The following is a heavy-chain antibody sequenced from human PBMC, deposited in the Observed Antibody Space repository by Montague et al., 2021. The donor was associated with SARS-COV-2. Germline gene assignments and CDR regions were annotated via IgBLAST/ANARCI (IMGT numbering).Heavy chain of an antibody. CDR1: GDSIRNSDYS. D-gene: IGHD2-15*01. Sequence: SETLSLTCTVSGDSIRNSDYSWGWVRQPPGKGLEWIGNIYNGGTTFYNPSLKSRVTIFVDTSKNQFFLKLSSVTAADTAVYYCATRTRYPQNDFGFWGQGTLVTVSS. V-gene: IGHV4-39*01. CDR3: ATRTRYPQNDFGF. J-gene: IGHJ4*02. CDR2: IYNGGTT.